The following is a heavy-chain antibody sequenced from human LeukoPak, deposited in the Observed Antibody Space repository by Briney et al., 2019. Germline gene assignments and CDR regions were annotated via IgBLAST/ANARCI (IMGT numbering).Heavy chain of an antibody. V-gene: IGHV3-23*01. J-gene: IGHJ4*02. Sequence: GSLRLSCAASGFTFSSYAMSWVRQAPGKGLEWVSAISGSGGSTYYADSVKGRFTISRDNSKNTLYLQMNSLRAEDTAVYYCAKDRLNYDFWSGYPYYYFDYWGQGTLVTVSS. D-gene: IGHD3-3*01. CDR3: AKDRLNYDFWSGYPYYYFDY. CDR2: ISGSGGST. CDR1: GFTFSSYA.